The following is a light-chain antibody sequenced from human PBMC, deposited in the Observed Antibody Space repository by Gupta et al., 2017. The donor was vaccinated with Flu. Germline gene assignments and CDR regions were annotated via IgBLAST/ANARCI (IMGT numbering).Light chain of an antibody. V-gene: IGKV3-20*01. J-gene: IGKJ1*01. Sequence: EIVLTQPPGTLSLSTGERATLSCRASQSVSSSYLAWYQQKPGQAPRLLIYGASSRATGIPDRFSGSGSGTEFTLTISRREPEDFAVYYCQHEGSSPRTFGQGTKVEIK. CDR2: GAS. CDR1: QSVSSSY. CDR3: QHEGSSPRT.